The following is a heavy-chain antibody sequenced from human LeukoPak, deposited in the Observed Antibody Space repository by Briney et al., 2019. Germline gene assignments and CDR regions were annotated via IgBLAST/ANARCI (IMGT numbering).Heavy chain of an antibody. J-gene: IGHJ3*02. D-gene: IGHD4-17*01. V-gene: IGHV3-30*18. CDR3: AKGGSYGDSAFDI. CDR2: ISYDGSNK. CDR1: GFTFSSYG. Sequence: GGSLGLSCAASGFTFSSYGMHWVRQAPGKGLEWVAVISYDGSNKYYADSVKGRFTISRDNSKNTLYLQMNSLRAEDTAVYYCAKGGSYGDSAFDIWGQGTMVTVSS.